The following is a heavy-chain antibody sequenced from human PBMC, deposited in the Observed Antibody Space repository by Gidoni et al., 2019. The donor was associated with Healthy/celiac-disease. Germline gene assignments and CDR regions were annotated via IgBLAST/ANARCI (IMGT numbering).Heavy chain of an antibody. CDR3: ARAPISYDFWSGYYHPGFDY. J-gene: IGHJ4*02. CDR1: GGSISSADYY. Sequence: QVQLQESGPGLVKPSQTLSLTCTVPGGSISSADYYWSGIRQPPGKGLGWIGYIYYIGSSYYNPSLKSRVTISVDTSKNQFSLKLSSVTAADTAVYYCARAPISYDFWSGYYHPGFDYWGQGTLVTVSS. V-gene: IGHV4-30-4*01. D-gene: IGHD3-3*01. CDR2: IYYIGSS.